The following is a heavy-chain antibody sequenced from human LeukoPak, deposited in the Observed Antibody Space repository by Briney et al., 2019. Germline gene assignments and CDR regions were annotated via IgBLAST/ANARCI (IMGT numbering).Heavy chain of an antibody. CDR3: ARAGDIRRGGLGYYDYIWGSYRYTLPDY. D-gene: IGHD3-16*02. Sequence: ASVKVSCKASGYTFTSYDINWVRQATGQGLEWMGWMNPNSGNTGYAQKFQGRVTMTRNTSISTAYMGLSSLRSEDTAVYYCARAGDIRRGGLGYYDYIWGSYRYTLPDYWGQGTLVTVSS. J-gene: IGHJ4*02. CDR1: GYTFTSYD. CDR2: MNPNSGNT. V-gene: IGHV1-8*01.